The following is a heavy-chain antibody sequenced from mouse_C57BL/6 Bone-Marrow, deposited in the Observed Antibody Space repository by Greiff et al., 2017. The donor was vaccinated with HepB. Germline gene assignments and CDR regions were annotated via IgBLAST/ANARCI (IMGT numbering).Heavy chain of an antibody. Sequence: QVQLKQSGPELVKPGASVKISCKASGYAFSSSWMNWVKQRPGKGLEWIGRIYPGDGDTNYNGKFKGKATLTADKSSSTAYMQLSSLTSEDSAVYFCARKDYSNYVDYFDYWGQGTTLTVSS. CDR2: IYPGDGDT. D-gene: IGHD2-5*01. V-gene: IGHV1-82*01. J-gene: IGHJ2*01. CDR1: GYAFSSSW. CDR3: ARKDYSNYVDYFDY.